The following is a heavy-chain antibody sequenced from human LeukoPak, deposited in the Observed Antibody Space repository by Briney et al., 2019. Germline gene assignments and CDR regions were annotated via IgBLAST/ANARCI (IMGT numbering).Heavy chain of an antibody. CDR2: ISGSGGST. V-gene: IGHV3-23*01. CDR3: ARVFGDYLKGHFDY. Sequence: GGSLRLSCAASGFTFSSYAMSWVRQAPGKGLEWVSAISGSGGSTYYADSVKGRFTISRDNSKNTLYLQMNSLRAEDTAVYYCARVFGDYLKGHFDYWGQGTLVTVSS. CDR1: GFTFSSYA. J-gene: IGHJ4*02. D-gene: IGHD4-17*01.